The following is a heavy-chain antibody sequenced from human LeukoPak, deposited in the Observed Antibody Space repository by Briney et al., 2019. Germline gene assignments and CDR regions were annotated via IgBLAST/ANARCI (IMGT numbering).Heavy chain of an antibody. CDR2: IYYSGST. V-gene: IGHV4-39*07. CDR1: GGSISSSSYY. D-gene: IGHD2-2*01. CDR3: ARDHCSSTSCYSSYYYMDV. J-gene: IGHJ6*03. Sequence: SETLSLTCTASGGSISSSSYYWGWIRQPPGKGLEWIGSIYYSGSTYYNPPLKSRVTISVDTSKNQFSLRLSSVTAADTAVYYCARDHCSSTSCYSSYYYMDVWGRGTTVTVPS.